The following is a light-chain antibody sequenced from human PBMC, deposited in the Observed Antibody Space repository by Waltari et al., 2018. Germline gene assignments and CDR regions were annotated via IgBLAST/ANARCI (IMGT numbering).Light chain of an antibody. CDR2: GAS. J-gene: IGKJ2*01. CDR1: QSLSSRS. Sequence: MFTQSTGTLSPSPGERATLSCRASQSLSSRSLAWYQQKPGQPPRLLISGASTRASGIPDRFSGSGSGADFTLTISRLEPEDFAVYYCQHYGGSPYTFGQGTKLEIK. CDR3: QHYGGSPYT. V-gene: IGKV3-20*01.